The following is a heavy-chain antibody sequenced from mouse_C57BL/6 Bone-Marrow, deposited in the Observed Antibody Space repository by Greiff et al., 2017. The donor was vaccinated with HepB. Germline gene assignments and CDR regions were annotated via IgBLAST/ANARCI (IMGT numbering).Heavy chain of an antibody. J-gene: IGHJ4*01. CDR1: GFSLTSYG. V-gene: IGHV2-5*01. CDR3: AKNLGSSNFYAMDY. Sequence: LQESGPGLVQPSQSLSITCTVSGFSLTSYGVHWVRQSPGKGLEWLGVIWRGGSTDYNAAFMSRLSITKDNSKSQVFFKMNSLQADDTAIYYCAKNLGSSNFYAMDYWGQGTSVTVSS. D-gene: IGHD3-1*01. CDR2: IWRGGST.